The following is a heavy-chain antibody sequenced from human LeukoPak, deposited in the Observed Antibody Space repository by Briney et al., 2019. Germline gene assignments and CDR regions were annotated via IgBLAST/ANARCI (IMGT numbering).Heavy chain of an antibody. Sequence: GGSLRLSCAASGFTFSSNYISWVRRAPGKGLEWVSGIYSGGSTYYSDSVMGRFTISSDNSKNTLYLQMNSLRGEDTAVYYCARRSCSSTSCGYFDYWGQGTLVTVSS. CDR1: GFTFSSNY. V-gene: IGHV3-66*02. CDR2: IYSGGST. J-gene: IGHJ4*02. CDR3: ARRSCSSTSCGYFDY. D-gene: IGHD2-2*01.